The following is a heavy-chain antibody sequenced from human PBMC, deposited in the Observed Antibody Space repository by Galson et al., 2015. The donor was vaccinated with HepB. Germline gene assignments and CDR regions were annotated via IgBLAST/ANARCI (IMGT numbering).Heavy chain of an antibody. D-gene: IGHD3-3*02. CDR1: GFTFDDYA. CDR2: INWNSGDI. CDR3: AKVYSINPGAGFDY. J-gene: IGHJ4*02. V-gene: IGHV3-9*01. Sequence: SLRLSCAGSGFTFDDYAMHWVRQVPGKGLEWVSGINWNSGDIGYADSVKGRFTISRDNAKNSLYLQMNSLRAEDTAFYYCAKVYSINPGAGFDYWGQGNLVTVSS.